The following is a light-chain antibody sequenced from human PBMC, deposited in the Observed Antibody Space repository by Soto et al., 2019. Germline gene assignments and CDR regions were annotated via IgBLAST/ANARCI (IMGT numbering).Light chain of an antibody. Sequence: TQSPATLSVYPGDRATLQCRASQDIGSAVAWYHQRSGQAPRLLIFDASIRVPTTPARFSGSVSGTEFTLTISSLESEDFAVYFCQQYGDRPRTFGQGTKWIS. V-gene: IGKV3-15*01. CDR3: QQYGDRPRT. CDR1: QDIGSA. J-gene: IGKJ1*01. CDR2: DAS.